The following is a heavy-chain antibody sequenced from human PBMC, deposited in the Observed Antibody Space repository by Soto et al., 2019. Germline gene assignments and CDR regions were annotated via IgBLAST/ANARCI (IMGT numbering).Heavy chain of an antibody. CDR3: ARHSLDTASPSSAMDV. J-gene: IGHJ6*02. Sequence: GESLKISCRGSGYRFTSHWISWVRQMPGKGLEWMGVIWPGDSDTRYSPSFQGQVTISADKSSSTAYLQWDSLKASDIGIYFCARHSLDTASPSSAMDVWGQGTTVTVSS. D-gene: IGHD2-21*02. V-gene: IGHV5-51*01. CDR2: IWPGDSDT. CDR1: GYRFTSHW.